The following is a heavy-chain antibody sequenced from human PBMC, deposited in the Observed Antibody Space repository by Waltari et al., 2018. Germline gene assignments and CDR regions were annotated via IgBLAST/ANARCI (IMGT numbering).Heavy chain of an antibody. CDR2: IRQDGLEK. CDR3: ARDKRMGPTLFDY. J-gene: IGHJ4*02. D-gene: IGHD1-26*01. V-gene: IGHV3-7*01. Sequence: EVQLVESGGGLVQPGGSLRLSCAASGFSFSDYWMSWVRQTPGKGLEWVANIRQDGLEKYYLDSVKGRFTISRDNAKNSLYLEMDSPRAEDTAVFYCARDKRMGPTLFDYWGQGALVTVSS. CDR1: GFSFSDYW.